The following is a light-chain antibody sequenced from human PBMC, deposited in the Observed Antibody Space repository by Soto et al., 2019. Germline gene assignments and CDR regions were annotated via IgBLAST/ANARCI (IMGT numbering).Light chain of an antibody. CDR2: DAS. J-gene: IGKJ5*01. CDR1: QSVNSN. V-gene: IGKV3-15*01. CDR3: QQYNNWPPIT. Sequence: EIVMTQSPVTLSVSPGERVTLSCRASQSVNSNFVWYQQKPGQAPRPLIYDASIRATGVPARFSGSGSGTEFTLTISSLQSEDFAVYYCQQYNNWPPITFGQGTRLEIK.